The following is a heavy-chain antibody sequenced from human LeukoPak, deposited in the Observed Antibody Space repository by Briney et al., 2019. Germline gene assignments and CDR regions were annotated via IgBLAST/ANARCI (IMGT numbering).Heavy chain of an antibody. D-gene: IGHD2-15*01. J-gene: IGHJ4*02. Sequence: GASVKVSCKASGYTFTGYYMHWVRQAPGQGLEWMGWINPNSGDTKYAQRFQGRVTMTRDTSINTAYLELSRLGSDDTAVYYCARDKYCSGGTCYYLLFDSWGQGTLVTVSS. CDR1: GYTFTGYY. CDR3: ARDKYCSGGTCYYLLFDS. CDR2: INPNSGDT. V-gene: IGHV1-2*02.